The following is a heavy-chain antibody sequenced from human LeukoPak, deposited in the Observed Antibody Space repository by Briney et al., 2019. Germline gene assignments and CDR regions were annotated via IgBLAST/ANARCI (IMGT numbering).Heavy chain of an antibody. V-gene: IGHV3-48*01. J-gene: IGHJ6*04. CDR1: GFTFSTYS. CDR3: AELGITMIGGV. D-gene: IGHD3-10*02. CDR2: ISATSDTI. Sequence: PGGSLRLSCEVSGFTFSTYSMSWVRQAPGKGLEWLSYISATSDTIYYADSVKGRFTITRDSATNSLYLQMNSLRAEDTAVHYCAELGITMIGGVWGKGTTVTISS.